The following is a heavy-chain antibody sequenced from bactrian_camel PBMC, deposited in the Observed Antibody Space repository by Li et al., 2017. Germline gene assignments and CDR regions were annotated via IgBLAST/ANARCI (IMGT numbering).Heavy chain of an antibody. Sequence: VQLVESGGGSVQPGGSLTLSCAASGLTASRCMGWFRQAPGKEREGVAVIDSDGNAAYADSVKGQFTISRDNAKNTLYLQLDSLKTEDTAMYYCAKGYGGPWLWWDHWGQGTQVTVS. D-gene: IGHD3*01. CDR1: GLTASRC. CDR3: AKGYGGPWLWWDH. J-gene: IGHJ4*01. CDR2: IDSDGNA. V-gene: IGHV3S67*01.